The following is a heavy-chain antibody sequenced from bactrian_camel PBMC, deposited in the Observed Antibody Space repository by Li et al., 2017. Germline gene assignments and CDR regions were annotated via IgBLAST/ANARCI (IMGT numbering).Heavy chain of an antibody. J-gene: IGHJ7*01. CDR1: EDISTFFV. V-gene: IGHV3S53*01. Sequence: WSLELSRVASEDISTFFVGWFRQVPGKQREAIAIMHSLGSETYADSVTGRVTISRDNAKNTLYLQLNSLKTEDTAMYYCAAYQRDYAFCYGMSYWGKGTQVTVS. D-gene: IGHD4*01. CDR2: MHSLGSE.